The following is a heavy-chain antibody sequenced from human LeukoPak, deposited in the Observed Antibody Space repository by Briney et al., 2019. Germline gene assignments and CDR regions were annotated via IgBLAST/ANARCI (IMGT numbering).Heavy chain of an antibody. CDR2: INPSGGST. CDR3: ARDGDYYYMNSGEYFQH. J-gene: IGHJ1*01. V-gene: IGHV1-46*01. CDR1: GYTFTSYY. D-gene: IGHD3-10*01. Sequence: ASVKVSCKASGYTFTSYYMHWVRQAPGQGLEWMGIINPSGGSTSYAQKFQGRVTMTRDMSTSTVYMELSSLRSEDTAVYYCARDGDYYYMNSGEYFQHWGQGTLVTVSS.